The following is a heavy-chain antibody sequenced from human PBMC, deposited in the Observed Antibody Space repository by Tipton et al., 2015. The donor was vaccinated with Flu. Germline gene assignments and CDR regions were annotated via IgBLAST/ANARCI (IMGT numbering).Heavy chain of an antibody. J-gene: IGHJ4*02. CDR2: VYYTGST. V-gene: IGHV4-59*01. Sequence: TLSLTCTVSGGSIRGYYWNWIRQFPGKGLEWTGFVYYTGSTNYKSSLKSRVTISTDTSTNRVSLKMNSVIAADTAVYYCARGPPGPSIRAYYFDIWGQGALVTVSS. CDR1: GGSIRGYY. CDR3: ARGPPGPSIRAYYFDI. D-gene: IGHD2-21*01.